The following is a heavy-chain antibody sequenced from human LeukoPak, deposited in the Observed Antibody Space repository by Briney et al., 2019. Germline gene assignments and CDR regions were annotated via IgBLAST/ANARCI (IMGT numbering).Heavy chain of an antibody. V-gene: IGHV3-23*01. CDR3: AKDEFYYGSGSYYND. Sequence: GGTLRLSCAASGFTFSSYAMSWVRQAPGKGLEWVSAISGSGGSTYYADSVKGRFTISRDNSKNTLYLQMNSLRAEDTAVYYCAKDEFYYGSGSYYNDWGQGTLVTVSS. CDR2: ISGSGGST. CDR1: GFTFSSYA. D-gene: IGHD3-10*01. J-gene: IGHJ4*02.